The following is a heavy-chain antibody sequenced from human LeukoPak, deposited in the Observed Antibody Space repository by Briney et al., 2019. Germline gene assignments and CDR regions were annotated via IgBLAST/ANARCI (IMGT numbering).Heavy chain of an antibody. J-gene: IGHJ4*02. CDR2: INPDGTTT. D-gene: IGHD3-22*01. CDR1: EFTFSSYW. Sequence: GGSLRLSFAASEFTFSSYWMHWVRQAPGKGLVWVSHINPDGTTTNYADSVKGRFTISRDNAKNTLHLQMNSLRAEDTAVYYCVRGIRDYYGPDYWGQGTLVTVSS. V-gene: IGHV3-74*01. CDR3: VRGIRDYYGPDY.